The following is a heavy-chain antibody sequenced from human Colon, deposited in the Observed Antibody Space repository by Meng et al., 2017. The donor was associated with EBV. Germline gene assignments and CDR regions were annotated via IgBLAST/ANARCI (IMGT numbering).Heavy chain of an antibody. CDR3: ARGNAYNAPSFDY. V-gene: IGHV4-4*02. CDR1: GASISSNNW. D-gene: IGHD5-24*01. Sequence: RLQESGPGLVAPSGTPSRTCAVSGASISSNNWWSWVRQPPGKGLEWIGEIYHGGNTNYNPSLKSRVTISVDRSNDQFSLSLSSVTAADTAVYYCARGNAYNAPSFDYWGQGTLVTVSS. CDR2: IYHGGNT. J-gene: IGHJ4*02.